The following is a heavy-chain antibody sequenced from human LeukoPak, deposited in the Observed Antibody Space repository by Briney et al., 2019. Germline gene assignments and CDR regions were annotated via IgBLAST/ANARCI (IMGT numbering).Heavy chain of an antibody. D-gene: IGHD1-20*01. CDR3: AREDNWNDANWFDP. Sequence: GGSLRLSCAASGFTFSSYAMHWVRQAPGKGLEWVAVISYDGSNKYYADSVKGRFTISRDNSKNTLYLQMNSLRAEDTAVYYCAREDNWNDANWFDPWGQGTLVTVSS. CDR1: GFTFSSYA. J-gene: IGHJ5*02. CDR2: ISYDGSNK. V-gene: IGHV3-30*04.